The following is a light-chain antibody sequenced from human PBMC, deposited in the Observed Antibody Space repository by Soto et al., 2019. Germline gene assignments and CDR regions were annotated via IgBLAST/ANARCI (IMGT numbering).Light chain of an antibody. CDR1: SHDVGSYNL. CDR3: CSYAGSNTYV. Sequence: QSVLTQPASLSGCPGQSITISCTGTSHDVGSYNLVSWYQQHPGKAPKFMIYGVTKRPSGVSNRFSGSKSGNTASLTISGLQAEDEADYYCCSYAGSNTYVFGTGTKVTV. V-gene: IGLV2-23*02. CDR2: GVT. J-gene: IGLJ1*01.